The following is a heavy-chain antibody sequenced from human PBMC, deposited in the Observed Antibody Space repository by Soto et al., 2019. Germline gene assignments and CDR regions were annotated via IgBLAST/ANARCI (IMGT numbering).Heavy chain of an antibody. CDR1: GFTFNTYW. CDR2: TKQDGSEK. Sequence: EVQLVESGGGLVQPGGSLRLSCAASGFTFNTYWMSWVRQAPGKGLEWLANTKQDGSEKHYLGSVKGRFTIFRDNAKNSLYLQMNSQRGEDTAMYYCARKGPPDYWGQGTLVSVSS. V-gene: IGHV3-7*05. J-gene: IGHJ4*02. CDR3: ARKGPPDY.